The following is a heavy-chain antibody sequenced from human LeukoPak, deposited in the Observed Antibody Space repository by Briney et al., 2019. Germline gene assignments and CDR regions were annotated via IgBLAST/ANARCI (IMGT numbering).Heavy chain of an antibody. CDR3: ARAGTRSIRGVFGVVPEYFDY. CDR1: GGSISSSSYY. CDR2: IYYSGST. Sequence: SETLSLTCTVSGGSISSSSYYWGWIRQPPGKGLEWIGSIYYSGSTYYNPSLKSRVTISVDTSKNQFSLKLSSVTAADTAVYYCARAGTRSIRGVFGVVPEYFDYWGQGTLVTVSS. V-gene: IGHV4-39*07. D-gene: IGHD3-3*01. J-gene: IGHJ4*02.